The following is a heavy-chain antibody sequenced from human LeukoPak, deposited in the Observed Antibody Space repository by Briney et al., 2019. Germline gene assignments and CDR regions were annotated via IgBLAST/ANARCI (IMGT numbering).Heavy chain of an antibody. D-gene: IGHD6-13*01. J-gene: IGHJ4*02. CDR2: ISGSGSTI. CDR1: GFTFSSYE. Sequence: GGSLRLSCAASGFTFSSYEMNWVRQAPGKGLEWVSDISGSGSTIYYADSVKGRFTISRDNAKNSLYLQMNSLRAEDTAVYYCTRSQGSWPDYFDYWGQGTLVTVSS. CDR3: TRSQGSWPDYFDY. V-gene: IGHV3-48*03.